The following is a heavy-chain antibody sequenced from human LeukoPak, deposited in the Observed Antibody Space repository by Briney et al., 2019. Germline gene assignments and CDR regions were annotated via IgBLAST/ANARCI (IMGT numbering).Heavy chain of an antibody. CDR3: GKESASSGWNWIDA. V-gene: IGHV3-30*18. CDR1: GFTFSSYA. Sequence: GGTLRLSCVGSGFTFSSYAMHWVRQAPGKGLEWVALISFDGSVKYFADSVTGRFTIPRDNSMNTLYLQMSSLRLEDTAVYYCGKESASSGWNWIDAWGQGSLVTVSS. D-gene: IGHD6-19*01. J-gene: IGHJ5*02. CDR2: ISFDGSVK.